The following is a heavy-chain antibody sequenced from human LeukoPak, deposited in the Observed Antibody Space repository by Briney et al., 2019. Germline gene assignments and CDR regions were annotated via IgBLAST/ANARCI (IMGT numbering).Heavy chain of an antibody. CDR2: INHSGST. CDR1: GGSFSGYY. V-gene: IGHV4-34*01. Sequence: SETLSLTCAVYGGSFSGYYWSWIRQPPGKGLEWIGEINHSGSTNYDPSLKSRVTISVDTSKNQFSLKLSSVTAADTAVYYCAGGRTGIERKLDAFDIWGQGTMVTVSS. CDR3: AGGRTGIERKLDAFDI. D-gene: IGHD3/OR15-3a*01. J-gene: IGHJ3*02.